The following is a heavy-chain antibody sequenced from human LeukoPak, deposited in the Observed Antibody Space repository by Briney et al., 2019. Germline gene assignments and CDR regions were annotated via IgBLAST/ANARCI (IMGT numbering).Heavy chain of an antibody. Sequence: PSETLSLTCTVSGGSISSGSYYWSWIRQPAGKGLEWIGRIYTSGSTNYNPSLKSRVTISVDTSKDQFSLELSSVTAADTAVYYCARGQNYDFDYWGQGTLVTVSS. D-gene: IGHD3-22*01. J-gene: IGHJ4*02. CDR3: ARGQNYDFDY. V-gene: IGHV4-61*02. CDR2: IYTSGST. CDR1: GGSISSGSYY.